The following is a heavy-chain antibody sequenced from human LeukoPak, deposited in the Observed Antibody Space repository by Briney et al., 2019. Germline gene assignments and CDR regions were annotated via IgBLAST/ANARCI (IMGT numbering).Heavy chain of an antibody. Sequence: PGGSLRLSCAASGFTFSSYGMHWVRQAPGKGLEWVAVISYDGSNKYYVDSVKGRFTISRDNSKNTLYLQMNSLRAEDTAVYYCAKATGYCSGGSCPVDYWGQGTLVTVSS. CDR3: AKATGYCSGGSCPVDY. V-gene: IGHV3-30*18. CDR1: GFTFSSYG. CDR2: ISYDGSNK. J-gene: IGHJ4*02. D-gene: IGHD2-15*01.